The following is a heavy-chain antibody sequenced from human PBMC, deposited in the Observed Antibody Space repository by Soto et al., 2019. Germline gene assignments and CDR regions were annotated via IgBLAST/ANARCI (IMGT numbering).Heavy chain of an antibody. CDR2: YSGSGRT. CDR1: GVSVSSHY. CDR3: ARALSDYSYHMDV. J-gene: IGHJ6*02. V-gene: IGHV4-4*07. Sequence: PSETLSLTCIVSGVSVSSHYWNWIRQPAGKGLEWIGRYSGSGRTNYKPSLESRITMSVDTSKNQVSLILTSVTAADTAVYFCARALSDYSYHMDVWGHGTTVTVSS.